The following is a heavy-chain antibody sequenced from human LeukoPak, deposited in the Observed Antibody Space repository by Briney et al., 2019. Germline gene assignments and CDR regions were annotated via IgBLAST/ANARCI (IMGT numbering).Heavy chain of an antibody. V-gene: IGHV1-2*04. J-gene: IGHJ4*02. CDR3: ARAGTVEMTPLDY. CDR1: GYTFTGYY. D-gene: IGHD5-24*01. CDR2: IIPNSGGT. Sequence: ASVKVSCKASGYTFTGYYMHWVRQAPGQGLEWMGWIIPNSGGTNYAQKFQGWVTMTRDTSISTAYMELSRLRSDDTAVYYCARAGTVEMTPLDYWGQGTLVTVSS.